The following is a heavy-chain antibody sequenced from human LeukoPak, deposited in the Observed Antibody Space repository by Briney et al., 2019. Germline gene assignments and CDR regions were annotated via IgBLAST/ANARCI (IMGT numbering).Heavy chain of an antibody. J-gene: IGHJ5*02. CDR2: INPSGGST. D-gene: IGHD2-21*01. Sequence: ASVKVSCKASGYTFTSYYMHWVRQAPGQGLEWMGIINPSGGSTSYAQKFQGRVTMTRDTSTNTVYMELSSLRSEDTSVYYCARAPSLWSGTFDPWGQGTLVTVSS. V-gene: IGHV1-46*01. CDR1: GYTFTSYY. CDR3: ARAPSLWSGTFDP.